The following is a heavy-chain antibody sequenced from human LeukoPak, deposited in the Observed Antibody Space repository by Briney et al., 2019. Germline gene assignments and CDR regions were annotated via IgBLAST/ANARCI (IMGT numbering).Heavy chain of an antibody. Sequence: GASVKVSCKASGYTFTSYAMNWVRQAPGQGLEWMGGIIPTFGTANYAQRFQGRVTITADESTSTAYMELSSLRSEDTAIYYCARGYCINGVCDRGDYWGQGTLVTVSS. V-gene: IGHV1-69*13. CDR1: GYTFTSYA. CDR3: ARGYCINGVCDRGDY. CDR2: IIPTFGTA. D-gene: IGHD2-8*01. J-gene: IGHJ4*02.